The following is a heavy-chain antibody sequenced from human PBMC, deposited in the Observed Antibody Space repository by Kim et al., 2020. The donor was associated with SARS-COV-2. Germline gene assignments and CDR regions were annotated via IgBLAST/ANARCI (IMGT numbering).Heavy chain of an antibody. D-gene: IGHD5-12*01. CDR1: GFTFSSYA. J-gene: IGHJ2*01. Sequence: GGSLRLSCAASGFTFSSYAMHWVRQAPGKGLEYVSAISSNGGSTYYANSVKGRFTISRDNSKNTLYLQMGSLRAEDMAVYYCARGTRDGYNSPGGYFDLWARGTLVTVSS. V-gene: IGHV3-64*01. CDR2: ISSNGGST. CDR3: ARGTRDGYNSPGGYFDL.